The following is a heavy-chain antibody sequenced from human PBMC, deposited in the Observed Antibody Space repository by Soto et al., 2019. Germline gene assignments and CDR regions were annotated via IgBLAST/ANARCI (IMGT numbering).Heavy chain of an antibody. CDR2: ISSSGSTI. Sequence: GGSLRLSCAASGFTFSSYEMNWVRQAPGKGLEWVSYISSSGSTIYYADSVKGRFTISRDNAKNSLYLQMNSLRAEDTAAYYCARDGYSYGLFDYWGQGTLVTVSS. D-gene: IGHD5-18*01. CDR1: GFTFSSYE. J-gene: IGHJ4*02. CDR3: ARDGYSYGLFDY. V-gene: IGHV3-48*03.